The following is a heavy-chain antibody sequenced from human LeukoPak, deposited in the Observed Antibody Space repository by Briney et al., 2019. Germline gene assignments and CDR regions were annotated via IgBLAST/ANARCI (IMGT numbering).Heavy chain of an antibody. J-gene: IGHJ6*02. V-gene: IGHV3-33*01. Sequence: GGSLRLSCAASGFTFSSYGMHWVRQAPGKGLEWVAVIWYDGSNKYYADSVKGRFTISRDSSKNTLYLQMNSLRAEDTAVYYCARGPLWFGELLDYYYGMDVWGQGTTVTVSS. CDR2: IWYDGSNK. D-gene: IGHD3-10*01. CDR1: GFTFSSYG. CDR3: ARGPLWFGELLDYYYGMDV.